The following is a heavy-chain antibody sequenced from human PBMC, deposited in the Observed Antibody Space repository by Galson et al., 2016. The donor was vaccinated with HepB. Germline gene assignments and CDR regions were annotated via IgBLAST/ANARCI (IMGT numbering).Heavy chain of an antibody. CDR3: ARDSYDFWSGYPYSFYYYYGMDV. D-gene: IGHD3-3*01. V-gene: IGHV3-21*01. Sequence: SLRLSCAASGFTFSSYSMNWVRQAPGKGLEWVSSISSSSSYIYYADSVKGRFTISRDNAKNSLYLQMNSLRAEDTAVYYCARDSYDFWSGYPYSFYYYYGMDVWGQGTTVTVSS. CDR1: GFTFSSYS. J-gene: IGHJ6*02. CDR2: ISSSSSYI.